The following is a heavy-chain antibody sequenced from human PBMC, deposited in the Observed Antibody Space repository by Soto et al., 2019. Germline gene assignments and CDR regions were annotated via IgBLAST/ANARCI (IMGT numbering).Heavy chain of an antibody. J-gene: IGHJ4*02. CDR1: GFTFSSYA. V-gene: IGHV3-23*01. CDR2: ISGSGDST. CDR3: AKGGLYTGSWYEGY. Sequence: VGSLRLSCAASGFTFSSYAMSWVRQAPGKGLEWVSSISGSGDSTHNADSVKGRFTISRDNAKNTLYLQLNSLPADDTAVYYCAKGGLYTGSWYEGYWGQGTLVTVSS. D-gene: IGHD6-13*01.